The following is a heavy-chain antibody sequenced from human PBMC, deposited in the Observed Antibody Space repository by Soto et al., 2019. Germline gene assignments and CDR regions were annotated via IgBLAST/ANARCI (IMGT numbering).Heavy chain of an antibody. Sequence: QLQLQESGPGLVKPSETLSLTCTVSGDSVSSSSYYWTWIRQPPGKGLEWIGYIYHTGRTSYNPSLKSRLTLSVDTSKNQFSLKLSPATAADTAVYYCARDRGRFGEFWYFDLWGRGTLVTVSS. D-gene: IGHD3-10*01. CDR1: GDSVSSSSYY. J-gene: IGHJ2*01. CDR2: IYHTGRT. V-gene: IGHV4-61*01. CDR3: ARDRGRFGEFWYFDL.